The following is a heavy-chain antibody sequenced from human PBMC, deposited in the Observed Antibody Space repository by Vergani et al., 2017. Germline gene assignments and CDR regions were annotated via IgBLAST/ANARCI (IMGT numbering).Heavy chain of an antibody. CDR3: ARGLSYNWNDLGLYYYYYMDV. Sequence: EVQLVQSGAEVKKPGESLRISCKGSGYSFTSYWISWVRQMPGKGLEWMGRIDPSDSYTNYSPSFQGHVTISADKSISTAYLQWSSLKASDTAMYYCARGLSYNWNDLGLYYYYYMDVWGKGTTVTVSS. V-gene: IGHV5-10-1*03. J-gene: IGHJ6*03. CDR1: GYSFTSYW. CDR2: IDPSDSYT. D-gene: IGHD1-1*01.